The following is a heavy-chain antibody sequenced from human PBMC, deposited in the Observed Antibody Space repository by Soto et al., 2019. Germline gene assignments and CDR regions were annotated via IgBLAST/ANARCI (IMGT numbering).Heavy chain of an antibody. CDR3: AKDLLAEDIVVEYYFDY. V-gene: IGHV3-30*18. CDR2: ISYDGSNK. Sequence: QVQLVESGGGVVQPGRSLRLSCAASGFTFSSYGMHWVRQAPGKGLEWVAVISYDGSNKYYADSVKGRFTISRDNSKNTLYLQMNSLRAEDTAVYYCAKDLLAEDIVVEYYFDYWGQGTLVTVSS. D-gene: IGHD2-15*01. CDR1: GFTFSSYG. J-gene: IGHJ4*02.